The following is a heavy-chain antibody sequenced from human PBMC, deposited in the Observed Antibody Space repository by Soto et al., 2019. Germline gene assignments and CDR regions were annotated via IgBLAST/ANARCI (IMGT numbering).Heavy chain of an antibody. D-gene: IGHD3-22*01. Sequence: QVQLVESGGGVVQPGRSLRLSCAASGFTFSGYAMHWVRQAPGKGLEWVAILGYDGTMRHYADSVKGRFTISRDNSKXXXXXXXXXXXXXXXXXXXXXXXXXXSSDYYRLDSWGQGTLVTVSS. CDR3: XXXXXXSSDYYRLDS. J-gene: IGHJ4*02. CDR2: LGYDGTMR. CDR1: GFTFSGYA. V-gene: IGHV3-30-3*01.